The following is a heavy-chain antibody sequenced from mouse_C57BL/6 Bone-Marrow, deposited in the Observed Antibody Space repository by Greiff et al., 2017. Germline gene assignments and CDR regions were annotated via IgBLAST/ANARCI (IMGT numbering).Heavy chain of an antibody. Sequence: VQLQQSGPELVKPGASVKISCKASGYSFTDYNMNWVKQSNGKSLEWIGVINPNYGTTSYNQKFKGKATLTVDQSSSTAYMQLNRLTSEDSAVYYWERRGGYGGGVFDYWGQGTTLTVSS. CDR3: ERRGGYGGGVFDY. V-gene: IGHV1-39*01. CDR2: INPNYGTT. J-gene: IGHJ2*01. CDR1: GYSFTDYN. D-gene: IGHD2-2*01.